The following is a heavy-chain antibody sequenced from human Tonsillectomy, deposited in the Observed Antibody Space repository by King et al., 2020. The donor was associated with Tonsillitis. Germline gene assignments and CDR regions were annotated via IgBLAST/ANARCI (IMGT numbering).Heavy chain of an antibody. D-gene: IGHD6-13*01. CDR2: IWYDGSNT. V-gene: IGHV3-33*08. CDR1: GFTFSSYG. CDR3: VRDPAIHSRSWYVPNYYYYYYMDV. Sequence: VQLVESGGGVVQPGRSLRLSCAASGFTFSSYGMHWVRQAPGKGLEWVAVIWYDGSNTYYADSVKGRFTISRDNSKNTLYLQMNSLRAEDTAVYYCVRDPAIHSRSWYVPNYYYYYYMDVWGKGTTVTVSS. J-gene: IGHJ6*03.